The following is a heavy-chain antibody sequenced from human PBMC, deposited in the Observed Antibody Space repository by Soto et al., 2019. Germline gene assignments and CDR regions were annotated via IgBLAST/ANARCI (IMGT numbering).Heavy chain of an antibody. D-gene: IGHD3-9*01. J-gene: IGHJ6*02. V-gene: IGHV3-33*01. CDR1: GFTFSSYG. Sequence: GGSLRLSCAASGFTFSSYGMHWVRQAPGKGLEWVAVIWYDGSNKYYADSVKGRFTISRDNSKNTLYLQMNSLRAEDTAVYYCASIYFDWPYSNNYGMDVWGQGTTVTVSS. CDR2: IWYDGSNK. CDR3: ASIYFDWPYSNNYGMDV.